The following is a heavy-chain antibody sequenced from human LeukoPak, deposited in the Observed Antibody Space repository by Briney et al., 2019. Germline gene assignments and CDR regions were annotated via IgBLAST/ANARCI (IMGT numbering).Heavy chain of an antibody. CDR1: GYTFTDYY. CDR3: ARHVYCRSTSCSYYYYYTDV. J-gene: IGHJ6*03. Sequence: ASVKVSCKASGYTFTDYYMHWVRQAPGQGLEWMGRINPNSGGINYAQKFQGRVTMTRDTSISTAYMELSRLRSDDTAVYYCARHVYCRSTSCSYYYYYTDVWGKGTTVTVSS. D-gene: IGHD2-2*01. V-gene: IGHV1-2*06. CDR2: INPNSGGI.